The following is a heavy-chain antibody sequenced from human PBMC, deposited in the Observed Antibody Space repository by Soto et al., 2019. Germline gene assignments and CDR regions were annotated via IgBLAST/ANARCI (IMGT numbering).Heavy chain of an antibody. D-gene: IGHD3-22*01. V-gene: IGHV4-34*01. Sequence: SETLSLTCAVYGGSFSGYYWSWIRQPPGKGLEWIGEINHSGSTNYNPSLKSRVTISVDTSKNQFSLKLSSVTAADTAVYYCARGVNYYDSSGYYPSDAEYFQHWGQGTLVT. CDR1: GGSFSGYY. J-gene: IGHJ1*01. CDR3: ARGVNYYDSSGYYPSDAEYFQH. CDR2: INHSGST.